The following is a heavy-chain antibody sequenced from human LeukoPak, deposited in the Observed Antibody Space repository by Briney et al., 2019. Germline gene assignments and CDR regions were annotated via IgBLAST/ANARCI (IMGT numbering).Heavy chain of an antibody. J-gene: IGHJ4*02. CDR3: AKKRTDVSGSHYFDW. V-gene: IGHV3-23*01. CDR1: GFTFRSYA. Sequence: GGSLRLSCSVSGFTFRSYAVSSVRQAPEKGLGWVSGISGSGDVTEYADSVKGRFTISRDNYKNTLYLQMNSLRAEDTAVYYCAKKRTDVSGSHYFDWWGQGTLVTVSS. CDR2: ISGSGDVT. D-gene: IGHD2-15*01.